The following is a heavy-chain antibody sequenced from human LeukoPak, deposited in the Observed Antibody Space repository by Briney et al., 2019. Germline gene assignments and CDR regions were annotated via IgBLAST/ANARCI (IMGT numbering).Heavy chain of an antibody. Sequence: SETLSLTCSVSGYSISSGYYWSWIRQPPGKGLEWIGEINHSGSTNYNPSLKSRVTISVDTSKNQFSLKLSSVTAADTAVYYCAGGSMVRGVIISDYWGQGTLVTVSS. CDR1: GYSISSGYY. J-gene: IGHJ4*02. D-gene: IGHD3-10*01. CDR2: INHSGST. CDR3: AGGSMVRGVIISDY. V-gene: IGHV4-38-2*02.